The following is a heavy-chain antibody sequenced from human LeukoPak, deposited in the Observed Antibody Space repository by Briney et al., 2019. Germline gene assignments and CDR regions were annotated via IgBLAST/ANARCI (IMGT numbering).Heavy chain of an antibody. CDR2: VYYSGST. CDR3: ARLNYYDSSGYDYYFDY. Sequence: SETLSLTCTVSGGSISSDGYFWSWIRQPPGKGLEWIGYVYYSGSTNYNPSLKSRVTISVDTTKNQFSLKLSSVTAADTAMYYCARLNYYDSSGYDYYFDYWGQGTLVTVSS. D-gene: IGHD3-22*01. V-gene: IGHV4-61*08. J-gene: IGHJ4*02. CDR1: GGSISSDGYF.